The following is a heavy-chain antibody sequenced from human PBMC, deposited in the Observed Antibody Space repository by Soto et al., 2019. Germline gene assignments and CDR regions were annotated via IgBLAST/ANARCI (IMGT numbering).Heavy chain of an antibody. CDR2: IKQDGSEK. D-gene: IGHD3-9*01. CDR3: ARDLDLYFEGDAFDI. V-gene: IGHV3-7*01. CDR1: GFTFSSYW. J-gene: IGHJ3*02. Sequence: EVQLVESGGGLVQPGGSLRLSCAASGFTFSSYWMSWVRQAPGKGLEWVANIKQDGSEKYYVDSVKGRFTISRDNAKNSLYLQMNSLRAEDTAVYYCARDLDLYFEGDAFDIWGQGTMVTVSS.